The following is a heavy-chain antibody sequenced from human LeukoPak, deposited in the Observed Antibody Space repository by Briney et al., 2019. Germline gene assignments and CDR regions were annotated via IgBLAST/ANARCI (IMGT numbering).Heavy chain of an antibody. CDR1: GDSVSSNSAA. Sequence: SQTLSLTCAISGDSVSSNSAAWNWIRQSPSRGLEWLGRTYYRSKWYNDYAVSVKSRITINPDTSKNQFSLQLNSVTPEDTAVHYCARGGQLWYECWFDPWGQGILVTVSS. D-gene: IGHD5-18*01. CDR2: TYYRSKWYN. CDR3: ARGGQLWYECWFDP. V-gene: IGHV6-1*01. J-gene: IGHJ5*02.